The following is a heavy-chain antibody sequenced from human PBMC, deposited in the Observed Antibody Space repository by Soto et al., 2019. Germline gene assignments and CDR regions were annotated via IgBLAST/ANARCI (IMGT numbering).Heavy chain of an antibody. CDR3: AGMPYTSGLRFDP. CDR1: GDSLSSATYS. D-gene: IGHD6-19*01. V-gene: IGHV4-30-2*01. Sequence: SETLSLTCTVSGDSLSSATYSWSWIRQPPWKGLEWVGFIYRSGVTSYNPSLDSRVTISLDRSTNQCSLKLTSVTAADTAVYFCAGMPYTSGLRFDPWGPGXLVTVSS. J-gene: IGHJ5*02. CDR2: IYRSGVT.